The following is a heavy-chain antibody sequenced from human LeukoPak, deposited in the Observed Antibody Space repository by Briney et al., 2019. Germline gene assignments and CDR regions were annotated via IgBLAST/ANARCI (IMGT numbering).Heavy chain of an antibody. J-gene: IGHJ4*02. D-gene: IGHD6-13*01. CDR2: IRYDGSNK. V-gene: IGHV3-30*02. Sequence: PGGSLRLSCAASGFTFSSYGMHWVRQAPGKGLEWVAFIRYDGSNKYYADSVKGRFTISRDNSKNTLYLQMNSLRAEDTAVYYCASLWTEPYSSSWYVFDYWGQGTLVTVSS. CDR3: ASLWTEPYSSSWYVFDY. CDR1: GFTFSSYG.